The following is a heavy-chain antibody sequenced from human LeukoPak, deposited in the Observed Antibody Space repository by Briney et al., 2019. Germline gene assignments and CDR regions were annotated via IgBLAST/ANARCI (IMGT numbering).Heavy chain of an antibody. CDR2: TSHGESDK. CDR1: GFTFSTYG. Sequence: GGSLRLSCAASGFTFSTYGMHWVRQPPGRGLEWVAMTSHGESDKYYADSVKGRFTISRDNSKNTLYLQMNSLRAEDTAVYYCAKDIWGSGWYNYFDSWGQGTLVTVSS. D-gene: IGHD6-19*01. J-gene: IGHJ4*02. CDR3: AKDIWGSGWYNYFDS. V-gene: IGHV3-30*18.